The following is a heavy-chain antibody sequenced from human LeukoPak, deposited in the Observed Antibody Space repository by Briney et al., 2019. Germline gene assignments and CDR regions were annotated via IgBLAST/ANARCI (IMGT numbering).Heavy chain of an antibody. V-gene: IGHV1-18*01. D-gene: IGHD3-3*01. CDR3: ARAYYDFWSGYDNASWFDP. CDR2: ISAYNGNT. J-gene: IGHJ5*02. Sequence: ASVKVSCKASGGTFSSYAISWVRQAPGQGLEWMGWISAYNGNTNYAQKLQGRVTMTTDTSTSTAYMELRSLRSDDTAVYYCARAYYDFWSGYDNASWFDPWGQGALVTVSS. CDR1: GGTFSSYA.